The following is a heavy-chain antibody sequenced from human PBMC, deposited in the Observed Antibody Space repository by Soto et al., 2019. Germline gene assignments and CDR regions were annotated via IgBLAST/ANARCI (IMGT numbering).Heavy chain of an antibody. CDR2: ISYDGSNK. D-gene: IGHD1-26*01. V-gene: IGHV3-30-3*01. Sequence: QVQLVESGGGVVQTGRSLRLSCAASGFTFSSYAMHWVRQAPGKGLEWVAVISYDGSNKYYADSVKGRFTIPRDNSKNTLYLQMNGLRAEDMAVYYCARELVVVGAKGLDAFDIWGQGTMVTVSS. CDR3: ARELVVVGAKGLDAFDI. J-gene: IGHJ3*02. CDR1: GFTFSSYA.